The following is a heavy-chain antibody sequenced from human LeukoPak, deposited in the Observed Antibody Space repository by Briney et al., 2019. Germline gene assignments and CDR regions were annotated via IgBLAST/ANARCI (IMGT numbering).Heavy chain of an antibody. CDR3: ARDRPGVGAIDY. V-gene: IGHV3-48*02. CDR2: ISTTSSRI. CDR1: GFTFSNYE. D-gene: IGHD1-26*01. J-gene: IGHJ4*02. Sequence: GGSLRLSCAASGFTFSNYEMKWVRQAPGKGLEWVSYISTTSSRIYYADSVKGRFTISRDSANNSLYLQMNSLRDGDTAVYYCARDRPGVGAIDYWGQGTLVTVSS.